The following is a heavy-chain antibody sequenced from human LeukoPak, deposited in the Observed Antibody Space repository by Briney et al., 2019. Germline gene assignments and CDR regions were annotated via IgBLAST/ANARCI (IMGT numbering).Heavy chain of an antibody. V-gene: IGHV3-23*01. J-gene: IGHJ4*02. CDR1: GFTFRTSA. CDR2: INGGDYST. D-gene: IGHD3-10*01. CDR3: ATANPTPRGINFDS. Sequence: GGSLRLSCAASGFTFRTSAMSWVRQAPAKGLQWVSSINGGDYSTYYADCVKGRFTISRDSSKNILYLQMNSLRTDDTAMYYCATANPTPRGINFDSWGQGTLVTVSS.